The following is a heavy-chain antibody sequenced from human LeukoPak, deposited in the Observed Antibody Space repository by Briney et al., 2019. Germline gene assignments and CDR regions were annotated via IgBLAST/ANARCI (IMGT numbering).Heavy chain of an antibody. V-gene: IGHV4-34*01. D-gene: IGHD2-2*01. J-gene: IGHJ5*02. CDR2: INHSGST. CDR1: GGFFSGYY. CDR3: ARVLPAAPNWFDP. Sequence: SETLSLTCAVYGGFFSGYYWSWIRQPPGKGLEWIGVINHSGSTNYNPSLKSRVTISVDTSKNQFFLKLSSVTAADTAVYYCARVLPAAPNWFDPWGPGTLVTVSS.